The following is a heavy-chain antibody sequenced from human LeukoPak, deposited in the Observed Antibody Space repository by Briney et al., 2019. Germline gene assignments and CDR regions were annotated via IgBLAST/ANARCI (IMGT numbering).Heavy chain of an antibody. J-gene: IGHJ5*02. V-gene: IGHV1-18*01. CDR3: AAAAAPLFGSNWFDP. CDR2: ISAYNGNT. CDR1: GYTFTSYG. D-gene: IGHD6-13*01. Sequence: ASVKVSCKASGYTFTSYGISWVRQAPGQGLEWMGWISAYNGNTNYAQKLQGRVTMTTDTSTSTAYMELRSLRSDDTAVYYCAAAAAPLFGSNWFDPWGQGTLVTVSS.